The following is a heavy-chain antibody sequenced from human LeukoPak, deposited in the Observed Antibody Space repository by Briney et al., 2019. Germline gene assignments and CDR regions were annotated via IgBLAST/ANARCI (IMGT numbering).Heavy chain of an antibody. CDR1: GGTFSSYA. J-gene: IGHJ4*02. Sequence: ASVKVSCKASGGTFSSYAISWVRQAPGQGLEWMGGIIPIFGTANYAQEFQGRVTITADESTSTAYMELSSLRSEDTAVYYCARGYCSGGSCYSLYYFDYWGQGTLVTVSS. D-gene: IGHD2-15*01. CDR3: ARGYCSGGSCYSLYYFDY. V-gene: IGHV1-69*13. CDR2: IIPIFGTA.